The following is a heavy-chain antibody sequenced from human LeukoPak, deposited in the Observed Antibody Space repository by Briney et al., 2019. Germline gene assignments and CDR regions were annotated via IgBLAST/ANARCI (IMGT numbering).Heavy chain of an antibody. Sequence: GASVQVSCKASGYTFTRYYIHWVRQAPGQGLEWLGIINPSGGSTSNTQKFQGRVTMTTDMSTSTVYMELSSLRSEDTAVYYCARALAAAAGRRAGMMGDWGQGTLVTVSS. V-gene: IGHV1-46*01. CDR2: INPSGGST. CDR1: GYTFTRYY. D-gene: IGHD6-13*01. J-gene: IGHJ4*02. CDR3: ARALAAAAGRRAGMMGD.